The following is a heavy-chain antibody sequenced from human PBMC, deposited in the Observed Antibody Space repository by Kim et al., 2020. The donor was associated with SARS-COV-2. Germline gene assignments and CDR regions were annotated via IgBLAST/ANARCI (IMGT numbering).Heavy chain of an antibody. J-gene: IGHJ6*02. CDR1: GGSISSGSYY. D-gene: IGHD2-15*01. V-gene: IGHV4-61*02. CDR2: IYTSGST. Sequence: SETLSLTCTVSGGSISSGSYYWSWIRQPAGKGLEWIGRIYTSGSTNYNPSLKSRVTISVDTSKNQFSLKLSSVTAADTAVYYCARDKVVVAATVTNWGYGMDVWGQGTTVTVSS. CDR3: ARDKVVVAATVTNWGYGMDV.